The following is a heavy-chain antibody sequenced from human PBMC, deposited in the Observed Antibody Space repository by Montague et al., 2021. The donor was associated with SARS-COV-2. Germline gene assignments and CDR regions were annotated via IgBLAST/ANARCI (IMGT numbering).Heavy chain of an antibody. CDR1: GGSISSYY. CDR3: ARDTGEYSSGGSCLYGMDV. Sequence: SETLSLTCTVSGGSISSYYWSWIRQPPGEGLEWIGYIYYSGSTNYNPSLKSRVTISVATSKNQFSLKLSSVTAADTAVYYCARDTGEYSSGGSCLYGMDVWGQGTTVTVAS. J-gene: IGHJ6*02. CDR2: IYYSGST. V-gene: IGHV4-59*01. D-gene: IGHD2-15*01.